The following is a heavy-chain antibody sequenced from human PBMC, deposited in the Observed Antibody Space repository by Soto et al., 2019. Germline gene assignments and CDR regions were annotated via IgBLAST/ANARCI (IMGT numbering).Heavy chain of an antibody. D-gene: IGHD1-1*01. Sequence: PSETLSLTCTVSGGSISSSSYYWGWIRQPPGKGLEWIGSIYYSGSTYYNPSLKSRVTISVDTSENQFSLKLSSVTAADTAVYYCARLEWDYYYYGMDVWGQGTTVTVS. V-gene: IGHV4-39*01. CDR3: ARLEWDYYYYGMDV. CDR2: IYYSGST. CDR1: GGSISSSSYY. J-gene: IGHJ6*02.